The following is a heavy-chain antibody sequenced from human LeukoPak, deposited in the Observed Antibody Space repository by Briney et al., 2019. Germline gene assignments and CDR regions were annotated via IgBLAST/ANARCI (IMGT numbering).Heavy chain of an antibody. D-gene: IGHD2-21*02. V-gene: IGHV4-4*07. CDR1: GGSISNYY. J-gene: IGHJ3*02. CDR3: ARFVVVTAIPGAFDI. Sequence: SETLSLTCTVSGGSISNYYWTWIRQPAGKGLEWIGRVYTSGNTNYNFSLKSRVTMSIDTSKNQFSLKLTSVTAADTAVYYCARFVVVTAIPGAFDIWGQGTMVTVSS. CDR2: VYTSGNT.